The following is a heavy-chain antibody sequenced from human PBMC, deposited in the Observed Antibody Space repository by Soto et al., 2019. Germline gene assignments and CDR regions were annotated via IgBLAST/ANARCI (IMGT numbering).Heavy chain of an antibody. J-gene: IGHJ6*02. Sequence: GASVKVSCKASGYTFTGYYMHWVRQAPGQGLEWMGWINPNSGGTNYAQKFQGRVTMTRDTSISTAYMELSRLRSDDTAVYYCARESSSWYIYYYYSGMDDLGQRTSVSVTS. V-gene: IGHV1-2*02. CDR2: INPNSGGT. D-gene: IGHD6-13*01. CDR1: GYTFTGYY. CDR3: ARESSSWYIYYYYSGMDD.